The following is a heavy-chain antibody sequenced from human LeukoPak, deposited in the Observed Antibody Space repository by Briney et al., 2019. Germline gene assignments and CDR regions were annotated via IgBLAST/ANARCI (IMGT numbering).Heavy chain of an antibody. D-gene: IGHD5-18*01. V-gene: IGHV3-30*03. CDR3: ARENYGYFDI. Sequence: GGSLRLSCAASGFTFSSYGMHWVRQAPGKGLEWVAVISYDGSNNYYADSVKGRFTISRDNSKNTLYLQMNSLRAEDTAVYYCARENYGYFDIWGQGTMVTVSS. J-gene: IGHJ3*02. CDR2: ISYDGSNN. CDR1: GFTFSSYG.